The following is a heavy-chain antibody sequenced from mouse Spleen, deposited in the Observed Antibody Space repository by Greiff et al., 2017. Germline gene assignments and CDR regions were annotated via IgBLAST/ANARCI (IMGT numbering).Heavy chain of an antibody. CDR2: IYPGGGYT. Sequence: QVQLQQSGAELVRPGTSVKISCKASGYTFTNYWLGWVKQRPGHGLEWIGDIYPGGGYTNYNEKFKGKATLTADTSSSTAYMQLSSLTSEDSAVYFCARLEGIYDGYGGDFYYWGQGTTLTGSS. J-gene: IGHJ2*01. CDR1: GYTFTNYW. V-gene: IGHV1-63*02. CDR3: ARLEGIYDGYGGDFYY. D-gene: IGHD2-3*01.